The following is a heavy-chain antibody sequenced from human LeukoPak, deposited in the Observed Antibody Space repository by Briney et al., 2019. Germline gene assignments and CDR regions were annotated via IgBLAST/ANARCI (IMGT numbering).Heavy chain of an antibody. J-gene: IGHJ4*02. CDR3: AKDRVNYYDSSGYYYYFDY. CDR2: ISYDGSNE. V-gene: IGHV3-30*18. D-gene: IGHD3-22*01. CDR1: GLTFSSYG. Sequence: GGSLRLSCAASGLTFSSYGMHWVRQAPGKGLEWVAVISYDGSNEYYADSVKGRFTISRDNSKNTLYLQMNSLRAEDTAVYYCAKDRVNYYDSSGYYYYFDYWGQGTLVTVSS.